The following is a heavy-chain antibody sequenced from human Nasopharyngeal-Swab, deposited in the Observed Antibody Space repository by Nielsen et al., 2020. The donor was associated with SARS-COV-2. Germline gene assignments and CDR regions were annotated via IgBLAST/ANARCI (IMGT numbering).Heavy chain of an antibody. CDR3: ARDRGAAMAGRGWIGGVYYYGMDV. V-gene: IGHV1-8*01. J-gene: IGHJ6*02. CDR2: MNPNSGNT. CDR1: GYTFTSYD. D-gene: IGHD5-18*01. Sequence: ASVKVPCKASGYTFTSYDINWVRQATGQGLEWMGWMNPNSGNTGYAQKFQGRVTMTRNTSISTAYMELSSLRSEDTAVYYCARDRGAAMAGRGWIGGVYYYGMDVWGQGTTVTVSS.